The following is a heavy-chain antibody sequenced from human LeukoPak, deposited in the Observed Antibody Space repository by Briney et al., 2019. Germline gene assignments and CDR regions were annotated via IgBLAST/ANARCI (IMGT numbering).Heavy chain of an antibody. CDR2: RHSSGTT. D-gene: IGHD6-19*01. V-gene: IGHV4-59*12. CDR3: ARDSRGAGPDFDY. J-gene: IGHJ4*02. CDR1: GGSINDYW. Sequence: PSETLSLTCTMSGGSINDYWWAWIRQPPGKGLQWIGYRHSSGTTSYNLSLESRVTISIDTSRNQFSLKLNSVTAADTAVYYCARDSRGAGPDFDYWGQGTLVTVSS.